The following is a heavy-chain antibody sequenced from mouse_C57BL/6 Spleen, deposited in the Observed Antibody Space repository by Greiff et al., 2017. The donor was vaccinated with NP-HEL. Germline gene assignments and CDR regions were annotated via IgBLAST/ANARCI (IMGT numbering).Heavy chain of an antibody. D-gene: IGHD2-4*01. CDR3: ARSIDYDEGFAY. CDR2: IDPSDSYT. J-gene: IGHJ3*01. Sequence: QVQLQQPGAELVKPGASVKLSCKASGYTFTSYWMQWVKQRPGQGLEWIGEIDPSDSYTNYNQKFKGKATLTVDTSSSTAYMQLSSLTSEDSAVYYCARSIDYDEGFAYWGQGTLVTVSA. V-gene: IGHV1-50*01. CDR1: GYTFTSYW.